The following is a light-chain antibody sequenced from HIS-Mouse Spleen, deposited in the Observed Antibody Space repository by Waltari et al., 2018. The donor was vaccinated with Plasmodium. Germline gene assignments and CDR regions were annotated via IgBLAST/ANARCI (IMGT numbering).Light chain of an antibody. Sequence: DIQMTQSPSSLSASVGDRVTITCRASPSISSYLNWYQQKPWKAPKLLIYAASSLQSGVPSRFSGSGAGTDFTLTISSLQPEDVATYYWQQSYSTPPTFGGGTKVEIK. J-gene: IGKJ4*01. CDR3: QQSYSTPPT. CDR1: PSISSY. V-gene: IGKV1-39*01. CDR2: AAS.